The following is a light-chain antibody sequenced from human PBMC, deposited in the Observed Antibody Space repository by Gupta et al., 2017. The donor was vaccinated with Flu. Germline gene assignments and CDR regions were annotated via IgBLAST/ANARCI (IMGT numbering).Light chain of an antibody. Sequence: SYVLTQPPSVSVAPGQTARIPCGGNNIAVQSVNWYQRKPGQAPVLVVYDNSDRPSGIPERFSGSTSGNTATLTISRVEAGDEADFYCQVWDTDSDQCVFGSGTKVTVL. V-gene: IGLV3-21*02. CDR2: DNS. CDR3: QVWDTDSDQCV. J-gene: IGLJ1*01. CDR1: NIAVQS.